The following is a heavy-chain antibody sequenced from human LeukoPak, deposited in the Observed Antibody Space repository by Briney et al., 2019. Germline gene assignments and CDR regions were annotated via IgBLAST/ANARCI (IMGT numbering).Heavy chain of an antibody. Sequence: GGSLRLSCAASGFTFSSYGMHWVRQAPGKGLEWVAFIRYTGSDKYYADSVKGRFTISRDNSKNTLCLQMNSLRAEDTAVYYCARKVLNYFDYWGQGTLVTVSS. J-gene: IGHJ4*02. CDR1: GFTFSSYG. CDR2: IRYTGSDK. CDR3: ARKVLNYFDY. V-gene: IGHV3-30*02.